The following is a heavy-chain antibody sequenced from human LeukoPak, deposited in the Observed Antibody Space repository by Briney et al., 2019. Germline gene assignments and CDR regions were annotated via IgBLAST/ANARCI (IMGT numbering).Heavy chain of an antibody. J-gene: IGHJ6*03. Sequence: GGSLRLSCAASGFTFSSYSMNWVRQAPGKGLEWVSYISSSGSTIYYADSVKGRFTISRDNAKNSLYLQMNSLRAEDTAVYYCARVGKGLRSGGTSRIDYYYYYYMDVWGKGTTVTVSS. V-gene: IGHV3-48*04. CDR1: GFTFSSYS. D-gene: IGHD2-15*01. CDR3: ARVGKGLRSGGTSRIDYYYYYYMDV. CDR2: ISSSGSTI.